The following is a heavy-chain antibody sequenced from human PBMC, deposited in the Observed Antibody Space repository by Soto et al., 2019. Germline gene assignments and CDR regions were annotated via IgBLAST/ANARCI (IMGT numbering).Heavy chain of an antibody. V-gene: IGHV3-11*06. J-gene: IGHJ4*02. D-gene: IGHD3-10*01. CDR1: GFTSSDYY. Sequence: QAQLVESGGDLVKPGGSLRLSCAASGFTSSDYYMTWIRQAPGKGLEWISYISNSGTYTNYADSVKGRFTISRDNAKNSLYLRMTGLRAEDTAVYYCVRGRGGDWGQGTLVTVSS. CDR2: ISNSGTYT. CDR3: VRGRGGD.